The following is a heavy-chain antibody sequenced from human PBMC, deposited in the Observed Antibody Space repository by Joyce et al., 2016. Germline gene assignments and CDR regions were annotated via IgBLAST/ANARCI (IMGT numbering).Heavy chain of an antibody. Sequence: QLVESGGGVVKPGGSLRLSCEASGSTFSSSSMSWVRQAPGKGLEWFAAISGTRYYIFHAETVRGRFTVSRDNAKKTLYLQMNSLRAEDSAVFYCARGGISYYYAMDVWGQGTTVTVSS. CDR1: GSTFSSSS. D-gene: IGHD3-16*01. J-gene: IGHJ6*02. CDR2: ISGTRYYI. V-gene: IGHV3-21*01. CDR3: ARGGISYYYAMDV.